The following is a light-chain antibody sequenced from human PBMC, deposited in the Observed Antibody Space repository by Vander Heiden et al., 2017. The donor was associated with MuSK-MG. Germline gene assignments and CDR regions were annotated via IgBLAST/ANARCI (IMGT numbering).Light chain of an antibody. CDR3: QQDNNWLSIT. V-gene: IGKV3-15*01. CDR1: QSVSSN. Sequence: EIVMTQSPATLSVSPGERATLSCRASQSVSSNLAWYQQKPGQAPRLLIYGASTRATGIPARFSGSGYGTEFTLTISSRQSEDFAVYYCQQDNNWLSITFGGGTKVEIK. CDR2: GAS. J-gene: IGKJ4*01.